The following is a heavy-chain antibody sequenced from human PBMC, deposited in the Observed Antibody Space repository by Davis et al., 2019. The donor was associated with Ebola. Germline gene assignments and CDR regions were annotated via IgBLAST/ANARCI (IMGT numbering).Heavy chain of an antibody. V-gene: IGHV3-48*04. CDR2: ISGSATTV. CDR1: GFTFSSYA. J-gene: IGHJ1*01. Sequence: GESLKISCAASGFTFSSYAMSWVRQAPGKGLEWVSFISGSATTVSYADSVRGRFTISRDNAKNSLYLQMHSLRADDTAVYYCAKTVGWLQQTGEEYFQNWGQGTLVTVSS. CDR3: AKTVGWLQQTGEEYFQN. D-gene: IGHD5-24*01.